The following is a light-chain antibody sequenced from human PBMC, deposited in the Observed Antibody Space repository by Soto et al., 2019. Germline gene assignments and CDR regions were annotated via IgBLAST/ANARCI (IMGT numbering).Light chain of an antibody. CDR3: CSYAGASTV. CDR2: EAT. Sequence: QSALTQPASVSGSPGQSITISCTRTSSDVGTFNFFAWYQQHPGEAPKLIIYEATKRPSGISNRFSGSKSGNTASLTISGLQADDEADYYCCSYAGASTVFGGGTKVTV. J-gene: IGLJ2*01. V-gene: IGLV2-23*02. CDR1: SSDVGTFNF.